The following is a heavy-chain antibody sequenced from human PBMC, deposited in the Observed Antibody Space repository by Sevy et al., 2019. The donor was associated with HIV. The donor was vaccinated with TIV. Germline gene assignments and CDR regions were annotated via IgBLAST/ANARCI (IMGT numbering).Heavy chain of an antibody. D-gene: IGHD3-10*01. J-gene: IGHJ4*02. CDR1: GFTFSSYG. CDR2: ISYDGSNK. V-gene: IGHV3-30*18. CDR3: AKEDTMVRGVDAPAEANYFDY. Sequence: GGSLRLSCAASGFTFSSYGMHWVRQAPGKGLEWVAVISYDGSNKYYADSVKGRFTTSRDNSKNTLYLQMNSRRAEDTAEYYCAKEDTMVRGVDAPAEANYFDYWGQGTLVTVSS.